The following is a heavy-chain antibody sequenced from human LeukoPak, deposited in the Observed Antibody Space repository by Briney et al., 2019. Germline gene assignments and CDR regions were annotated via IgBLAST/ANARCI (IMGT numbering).Heavy chain of an antibody. J-gene: IGHJ6*02. V-gene: IGHV3-7*03. CDR3: ARNNWMDG. Sequence: GGSLRLSCAASGFTFTGYAMTWVRQVPGRGPEWVANVNRDGSETYYLDSVKGRFTISKDNAKNSLYLQMNSLRAEDTALYHCARNNWMDGWGQGTTVIVSS. CDR1: GFTFTGYA. CDR2: VNRDGSET.